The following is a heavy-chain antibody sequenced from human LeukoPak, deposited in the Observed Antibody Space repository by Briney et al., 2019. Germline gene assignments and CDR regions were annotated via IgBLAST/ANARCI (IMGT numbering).Heavy chain of an antibody. J-gene: IGHJ6*03. CDR1: GGSISSGSYY. V-gene: IGHV4-61*02. CDR2: IYTSGST. Sequence: SETLSLTCTVSGGSISSGSYYWNWIRQPAGKGLEWIGRIYTSGSTNSNPSLKSRVTMSVDTSKNQFSLKLSSVTAADTAVYYCARVPHYHYYNMDVWGKGTTVTVSS. CDR3: ARVPHYHYYNMDV.